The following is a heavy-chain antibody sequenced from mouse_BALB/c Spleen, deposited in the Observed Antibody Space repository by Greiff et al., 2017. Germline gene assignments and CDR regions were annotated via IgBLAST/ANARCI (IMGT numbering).Heavy chain of an antibody. CDR1: GFTFSSYA. CDR3: ARDGNYEDAWFAY. J-gene: IGHJ3*01. V-gene: IGHV5-9-4*01. D-gene: IGHD2-1*01. CDR2: ISSGGSYT. Sequence: EVHLVESGGGLVKPGGSLKLSCAASGFTFSSYAMSCVRQSPEKRLEWVAEISSGGSYTYYPDTVTGRFTISRDNAKNTLYLEMSSLRSEDTAMYYCARDGNYEDAWFAYWGQGTLVTVSA.